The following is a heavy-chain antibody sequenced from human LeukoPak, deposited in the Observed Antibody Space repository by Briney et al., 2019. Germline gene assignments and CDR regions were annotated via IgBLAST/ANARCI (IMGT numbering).Heavy chain of an antibody. D-gene: IGHD7-27*01. CDR1: GGSISSGDYY. CDR3: ARDRVLLGDAFDI. J-gene: IGHJ3*02. Sequence: PSETLSLTCTVSGGSISSGDYYWSWIRQPPGKGLEWIGYIYYSGSTYYNPSLKSRVTISVDTSKNQFSLKLSSVTAADTAVYYCARDRVLLGDAFDIWGQGTMVTVSS. V-gene: IGHV4-30-4*02. CDR2: IYYSGST.